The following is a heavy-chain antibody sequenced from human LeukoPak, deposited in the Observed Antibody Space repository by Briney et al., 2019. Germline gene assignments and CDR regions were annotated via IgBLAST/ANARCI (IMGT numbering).Heavy chain of an antibody. J-gene: IGHJ3*02. CDR2: NSYCGNT. CDR1: GGSINSFY. D-gene: IGHD5-12*01. CDR3: ARGGSGYDAFDI. Sequence: SETLSLTCTVSGGSINSFYWSWIPQPPGKGLELIGYNSYCGNTNYNPSRKSRVIISVDTSKNRFSLKLSSVTAADTAVYFCARGGSGYDAFDIWGQGTMVTVSS. V-gene: IGHV4-59*01.